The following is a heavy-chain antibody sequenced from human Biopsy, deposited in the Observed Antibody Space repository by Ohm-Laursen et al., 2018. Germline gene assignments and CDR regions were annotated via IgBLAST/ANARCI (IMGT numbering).Heavy chain of an antibody. Sequence: SDTLSLTCAVSGGSVNSDSSYWSWIRQPPGKGLEWIGYISYSGSTKYNPSLKSPVTISVDTSKNQFSLKLRSVTAADTAMYYCASVVLGPTNDAFDLWGQGTMVVVSS. J-gene: IGHJ3*01. D-gene: IGHD3-22*01. V-gene: IGHV4-61*01. CDR1: GGSVNSDSSY. CDR2: ISYSGST. CDR3: ASVVLGPTNDAFDL.